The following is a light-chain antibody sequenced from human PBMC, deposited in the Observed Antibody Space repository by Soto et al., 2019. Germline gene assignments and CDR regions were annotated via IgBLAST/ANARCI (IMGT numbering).Light chain of an antibody. CDR2: ASS. V-gene: IGKV3-20*01. Sequence: IVMTQSPATLSVSPGERATLSCRASQSISISYLALHQHGPVQTPSLLIYASSSSAAGIPYRFSGSGSGTGFPPPLNRLGAQDFAGYFWQQYVSSPLTLGQGTRLEIK. CDR1: QSISISY. CDR3: QQYVSSPLT. J-gene: IGKJ5*01.